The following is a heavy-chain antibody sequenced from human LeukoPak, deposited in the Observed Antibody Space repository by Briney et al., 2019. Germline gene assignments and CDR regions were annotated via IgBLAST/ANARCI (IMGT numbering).Heavy chain of an antibody. V-gene: IGHV3-30-3*01. CDR1: GFTFSSYA. J-gene: IGHJ3*02. D-gene: IGHD1-26*01. CDR2: ISYDGSNK. Sequence: GGSLRLSCAASGFTFSSYAMHWVRQAPGKGLEWVAVISYDGSNKYYADSVKGRFTISRDNSKNTLYLQMNSLRAEDTAVYYCARDGTDRDAFDIWGQGTMVTVSS. CDR3: ARDGTDRDAFDI.